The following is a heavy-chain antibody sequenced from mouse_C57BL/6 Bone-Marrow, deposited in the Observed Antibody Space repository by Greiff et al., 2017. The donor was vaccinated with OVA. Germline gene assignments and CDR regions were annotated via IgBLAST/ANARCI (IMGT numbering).Heavy chain of an antibody. D-gene: IGHD3-3*01. CDR3: ARQGPFAY. V-gene: IGHV5-6*02. J-gene: IGHJ3*01. CDR1: GFTFSSYG. Sequence: DVMLVESGGNLVKPGGSLKLSCAASGFTFSSYGMSWVRQTPDKRLEWVATISSGGSYTYYPDSVKGRFTISRDNAKNTLYLQMSSLKSEDTAMYYCARQGPFAYWGQGTLVTVSA. CDR2: ISSGGSYT.